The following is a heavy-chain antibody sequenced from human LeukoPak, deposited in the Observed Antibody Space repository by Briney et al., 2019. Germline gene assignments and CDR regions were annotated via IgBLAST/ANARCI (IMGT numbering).Heavy chain of an antibody. CDR2: ISSSSSYI. J-gene: IGHJ4*02. Sequence: GGSLRLSCAASGLTFSSYAMNWVRQAPGKGLEWVSSISSSSSYIYYADSVKGRFTISRDNAKNSLYLQMNSLRAEDTAVYYCARAKKFVVPAAQVFDYWGQGTLVTVSS. CDR3: ARAKKFVVPAAQVFDY. CDR1: GLTFSSYA. V-gene: IGHV3-21*01. D-gene: IGHD2-2*01.